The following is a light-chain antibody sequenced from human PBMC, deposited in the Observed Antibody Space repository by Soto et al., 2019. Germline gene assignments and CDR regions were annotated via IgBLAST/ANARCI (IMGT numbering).Light chain of an antibody. CDR1: SSNIGAGYD. Sequence: QSVLTQPPSVSGAPGQRVTISSTGSSSNIGAGYDVHWYQQLPGTAPKLLMYGNSNRPSGVPDRFSGSKSGTSAPLAITGLQAEDEADYYCQSYDSSLSGSEVFGTGTKLTVL. CDR2: GNS. J-gene: IGLJ1*01. CDR3: QSYDSSLSGSEV. V-gene: IGLV1-40*01.